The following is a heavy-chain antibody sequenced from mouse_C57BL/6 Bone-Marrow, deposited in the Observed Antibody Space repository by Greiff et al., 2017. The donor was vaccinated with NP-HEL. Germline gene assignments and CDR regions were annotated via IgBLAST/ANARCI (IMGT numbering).Heavy chain of an antibody. J-gene: IGHJ1*03. CDR1: GYTFTSYG. D-gene: IGHD1-1*01. Sequence: QVQLKESGAELARPGASVKLSCKASGYTFTSYGISWVKQRTGQGLEWIGEIYPRSGNTYYNEKFKGKATLTADKSSSTAYMELRSLTSEDSAVYFCARGYYGSSYRWYFDVGGTGTTVTVSS. CDR2: IYPRSGNT. CDR3: ARGYYGSSYRWYFDV. V-gene: IGHV1-81*01.